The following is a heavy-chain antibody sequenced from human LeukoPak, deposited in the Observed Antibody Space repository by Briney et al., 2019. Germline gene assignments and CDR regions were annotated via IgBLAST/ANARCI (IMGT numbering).Heavy chain of an antibody. CDR2: ISSSGSTM. J-gene: IGHJ4*02. Sequence: GGSLRLSCAASGFTFSRYEMNWVRQAPGKGLEWVSYISSSGSTMYYADSVKGRFTISRDNAKNSLYLQMNSLGAEDTAVYYCARRGTSSSWAHFDYWGQGTLVTVSS. CDR3: ARRGTSSSWAHFDY. V-gene: IGHV3-48*03. CDR1: GFTFSRYE. D-gene: IGHD6-13*01.